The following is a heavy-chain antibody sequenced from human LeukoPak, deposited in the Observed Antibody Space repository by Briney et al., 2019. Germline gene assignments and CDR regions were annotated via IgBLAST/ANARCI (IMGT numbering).Heavy chain of an antibody. CDR2: ISSNGGST. CDR3: VRDRVGSGYFDY. J-gene: IGHJ4*02. Sequence: GGSLRLSCSASGFSFSTYAIHWVRQARGKGLEYVSTISSNGGSTYYAAFVKGRFTISRDNSKNTLYLQMSSLRPEDTAVYYCVRDRVGSGYFDYWGQGTLVTVSS. V-gene: IGHV3-64D*06. CDR1: GFSFSTYA. D-gene: IGHD1-1*01.